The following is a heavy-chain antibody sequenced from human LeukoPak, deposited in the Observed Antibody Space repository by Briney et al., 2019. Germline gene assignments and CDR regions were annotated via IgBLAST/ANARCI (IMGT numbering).Heavy chain of an antibody. CDR2: ILSSGST. D-gene: IGHD1-14*01. V-gene: IGHV4-59*11. CDR1: SGAIINHY. J-gene: IGHJ3*02. CDR3: ARTNQLSQTVFAS. Sequence: SETLCLTSGVSSGAIINHYGSCVRQTPGKGLEWIGYILSSGSTNYNPSVKSRVTISVHTSKNQFSLKLSSVTAADTAVYFCARTNQLSQTVFASCSQGTMVIVSS.